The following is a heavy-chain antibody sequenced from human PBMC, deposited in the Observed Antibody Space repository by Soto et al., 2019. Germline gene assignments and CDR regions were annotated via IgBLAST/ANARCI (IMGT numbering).Heavy chain of an antibody. CDR2: IYHSGSS. V-gene: IGHV4-30-4*01. Sequence: TLALTCTVSGGSLSSGTYYWRWIRQPPGKGLEWIGYIYHSGSSQSNPSLKSRVTISIDTSKNQFSLELRSVTAADTAVYYCARDLLDTTVDYYFDSWGPGRLVTVSS. D-gene: IGHD4-17*01. J-gene: IGHJ4*02. CDR3: ARDLLDTTVDYYFDS. CDR1: GGSLSSGTYY.